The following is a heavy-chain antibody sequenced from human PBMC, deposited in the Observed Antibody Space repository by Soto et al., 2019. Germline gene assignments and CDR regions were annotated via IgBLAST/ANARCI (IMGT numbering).Heavy chain of an antibody. J-gene: IGHJ4*02. D-gene: IGHD1-26*01. Sequence: QVQLQESGPGLVKPSEPLSLTCTVSGDSMTKYYWSWIRQPAGKGLEWIGRIYTSGSTNYNPSLKSRVTMSIDTSNNHFSLKLKSVTAADTAVYYCARTVGAAYYCDFWGQGALVTVSS. CDR1: GDSMTKYY. CDR3: ARTVGAAYYCDF. V-gene: IGHV4-4*07. CDR2: IYTSGST.